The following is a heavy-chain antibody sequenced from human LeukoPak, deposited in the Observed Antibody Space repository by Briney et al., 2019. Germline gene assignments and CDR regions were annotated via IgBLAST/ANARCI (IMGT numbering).Heavy chain of an antibody. Sequence: GASVKVSCKASGYTFTSYGISWVRQAPGQGLEWMGWISAYNGNTNYAQKLQGRATMTTDTSTSTAYMELRSLRSDDTAVYYCARVASLLWFGELSSYFDYWGQGTLVTVSS. CDR1: GYTFTSYG. J-gene: IGHJ4*02. V-gene: IGHV1-18*04. CDR3: ARVASLLWFGELSSYFDY. D-gene: IGHD3-10*01. CDR2: ISAYNGNT.